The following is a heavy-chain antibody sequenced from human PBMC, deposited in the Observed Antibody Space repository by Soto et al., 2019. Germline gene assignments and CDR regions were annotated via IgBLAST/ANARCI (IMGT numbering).Heavy chain of an antibody. Sequence: EVQLVESGGGLVQPGGSLRLSCAASGFTFSSYSMNWVRQAPGKGLEWVSVIYSGGSTYYADSVKGRFTISRDNSKNTLYLQMNSLRAEDTAVYYCARGSGIAAAGIPFDPWGQGTLVTVSS. J-gene: IGHJ5*02. V-gene: IGHV3-66*01. D-gene: IGHD6-13*01. CDR2: IYSGGST. CDR3: ARGSGIAAAGIPFDP. CDR1: GFTFSSYS.